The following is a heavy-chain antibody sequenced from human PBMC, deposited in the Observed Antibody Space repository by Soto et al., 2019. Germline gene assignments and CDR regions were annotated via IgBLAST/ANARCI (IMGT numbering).Heavy chain of an antibody. CDR1: GFTVSTKY. CDR3: ARDPWAADY. Sequence: EVQLVESGGGLVQPGGSLRLSCAASGFTVSTKYMSWDRQAPGKGLEWVSVIYSGGSTFYADSVRGRFTISRDNSKNTVNLQMNSLSAEDTALYYCARDPWAADYWGQGTLVTVSS. D-gene: IGHD3-16*01. V-gene: IGHV3-66*01. J-gene: IGHJ4*02. CDR2: IYSGGST.